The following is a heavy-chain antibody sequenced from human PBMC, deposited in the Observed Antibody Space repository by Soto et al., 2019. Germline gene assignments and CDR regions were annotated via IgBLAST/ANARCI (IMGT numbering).Heavy chain of an antibody. J-gene: IGHJ4*02. Sequence: EVQLLEAGGGLVQPGGSLRLSCVASGHTFHNYAMSWVRQAPGKGLEWVSGISGSGGSTYYADSVRGRFTISRDDSKNSLYLQMNSLRAEDTAVYYCAKGSRGIGVVAAALNWGQGTLVNVSS. D-gene: IGHD2-2*01. V-gene: IGHV3-23*01. CDR2: ISGSGGST. CDR1: GHTFHNYA. CDR3: AKGSRGIGVVAAALN.